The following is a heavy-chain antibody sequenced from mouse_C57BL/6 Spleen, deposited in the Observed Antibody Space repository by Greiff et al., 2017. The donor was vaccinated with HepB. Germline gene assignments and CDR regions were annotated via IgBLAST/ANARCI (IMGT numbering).Heavy chain of an antibody. CDR1: GFTFSDYG. V-gene: IGHV5-17*01. D-gene: IGHD1-1*01. Sequence: EVKLMESGGGLVKPGGSLKLSCAASGFTFSDYGMHWVRQAPEKGLEWVAYISSGSSTIYYADTVKGRFTISRDNAKNTLFLQMTSLRSEDTAMYYCANPERSPYYYYGSSYAMDYWGQGTSVTVSS. J-gene: IGHJ4*01. CDR2: ISSGSSTI. CDR3: ANPERSPYYYYGSSYAMDY.